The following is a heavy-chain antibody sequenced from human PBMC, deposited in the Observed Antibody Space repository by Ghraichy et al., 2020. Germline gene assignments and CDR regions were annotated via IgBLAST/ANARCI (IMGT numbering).Heavy chain of an antibody. CDR1: GFTFSSYE. CDR3: AKDSYYGDGMDV. V-gene: IGHV3-48*03. Sequence: GGSLRLSCAASGFTFSSYEMNWVRQAPGKGLEWVSYISSTDSTIYYADSVKGRFTISRDNAKNSLYLQMNTLRAEDTAVYYCAKDSYYGDGMDVWGQGTTVTVSS. D-gene: IGHD4-17*01. CDR2: ISSTDSTI. J-gene: IGHJ6*02.